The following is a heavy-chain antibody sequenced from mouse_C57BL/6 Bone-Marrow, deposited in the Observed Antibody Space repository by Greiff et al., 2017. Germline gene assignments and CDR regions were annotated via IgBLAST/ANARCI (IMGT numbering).Heavy chain of an antibody. V-gene: IGHV14-4*01. D-gene: IGHD1-1*01. CDR3: TTFITTVVATDYAMDY. CDR2: IDPENGDT. J-gene: IGHJ4*01. Sequence: DVKLQESGAELVRPGASVKLSCTASGFNIKDDYMHWVKQRPEQGLEWIGWIDPENGDTEYASKFQGKATITADTSSNTAYLQLSSLTSEDTAVYYCTTFITTVVATDYAMDYWGQGTSVTVSS. CDR1: GFNIKDDY.